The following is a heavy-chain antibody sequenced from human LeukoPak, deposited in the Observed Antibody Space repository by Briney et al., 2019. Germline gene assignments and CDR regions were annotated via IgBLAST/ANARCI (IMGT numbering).Heavy chain of an antibody. CDR3: ARHGTPAAAGSTFDI. J-gene: IGHJ3*02. D-gene: IGHD6-13*01. CDR2: IFPGHSQT. CDR1: GYRFTDYW. Sequence: GESLKISCKGSGYRFTDYWIGWVRQMPGKGLEWMGIIFPGHSQTKYSPSFQGQVTISADRSVSTAYLQWSSLRASDTAMYYCARHGTPAAAGSTFDIWGRGTMVTVSS. V-gene: IGHV5-51*01.